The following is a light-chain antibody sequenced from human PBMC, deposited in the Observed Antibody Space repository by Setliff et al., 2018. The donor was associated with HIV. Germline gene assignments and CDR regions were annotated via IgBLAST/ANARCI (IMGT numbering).Light chain of an antibody. V-gene: IGLV2-11*01. CDR1: SSDVGGYNF. CDR3: CSYAGSYTYI. J-gene: IGLJ1*01. Sequence: QSALTQPRSVSGSPGQSVTISCTGTSSDVGGYNFVSWYQQRPGKAPKFMIYVVTKRPSGVPDRFSGSKSGNTASLTISGLPAEDEAAYYCCSYAGSYTYIFGSGTKVTVL. CDR2: VVT.